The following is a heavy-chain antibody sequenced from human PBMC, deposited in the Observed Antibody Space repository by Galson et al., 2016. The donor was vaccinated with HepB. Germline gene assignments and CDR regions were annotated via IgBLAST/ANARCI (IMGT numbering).Heavy chain of an antibody. Sequence: SVKVSRKASGYTFTSYYMHWVRQAPGQGLEWMGIINPSGGSTSYAQKFQGRVTMTRDTSTSTVYMELSSLGSEDTAVYYCARDLAAAAGSLYYYGMDVWGQGTTVTVSS. V-gene: IGHV1-46*01. J-gene: IGHJ6*02. CDR1: GYTFTSYY. CDR2: INPSGGST. CDR3: ARDLAAAAGSLYYYGMDV. D-gene: IGHD6-13*01.